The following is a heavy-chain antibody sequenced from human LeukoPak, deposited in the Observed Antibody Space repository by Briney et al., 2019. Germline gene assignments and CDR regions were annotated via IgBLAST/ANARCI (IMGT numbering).Heavy chain of an antibody. J-gene: IGHJ4*02. CDR2: ILYDGNDK. CDR1: GFTVSSHT. V-gene: IGHV3-30-3*01. CDR3: AKDPGIPYYFDY. Sequence: PGGSLRLSCAASGFTVSSHTMHWVRQAPGKGLEWLAVILYDGNDKYYADSVKGRFTISRDNSKSTPYLQMNSLRAEDTAVYYCAKDPGIPYYFDYWGQGTLVTVSS.